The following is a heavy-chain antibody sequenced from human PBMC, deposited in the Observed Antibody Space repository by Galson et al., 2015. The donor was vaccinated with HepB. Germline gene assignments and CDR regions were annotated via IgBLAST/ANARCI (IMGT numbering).Heavy chain of an antibody. CDR3: ARYYYYYGMDV. Sequence: SLRLSCAASGFTFSSYGMHWVRQAPGKGLEWLAVIWYDGSNKYYADSVKGRFTISRDNSKNTLYLQMNSLRAEDTAVYYCARYYYYYGMDVWGQGTTVTVSS. V-gene: IGHV3-33*01. CDR1: GFTFSSYG. CDR2: IWYDGSNK. J-gene: IGHJ6*02.